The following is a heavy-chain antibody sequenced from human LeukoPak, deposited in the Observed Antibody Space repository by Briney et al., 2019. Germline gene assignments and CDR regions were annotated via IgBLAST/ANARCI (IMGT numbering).Heavy chain of an antibody. J-gene: IGHJ4*02. V-gene: IGHV1-18*01. D-gene: IGHD6-6*01. CDR3: ARRTYSISSSLFDY. Sequence: ASVKVSCKASGYTFTSYGISWVRQAPGQGLEWMAWISAYNGNTNYAQNLQGRFTMTTDTSTTTAYMELRSLRSDDTAFYYCARRTYSISSSLFDYWGQGTLVTVSS. CDR2: ISAYNGNT. CDR1: GYTFTSYG.